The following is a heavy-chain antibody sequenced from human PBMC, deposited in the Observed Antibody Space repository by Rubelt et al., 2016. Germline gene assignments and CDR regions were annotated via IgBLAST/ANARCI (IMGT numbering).Heavy chain of an antibody. D-gene: IGHD3-22*01. V-gene: IGHV1-2*02. Sequence: WVRQAPGQGLEWMGWINPNSGGTNYAQKFQGRVTMTRDTSISTAYMELSRLRSDDTAVYYCAVTSGYYFFALLWGQGTLVTVSS. CDR3: AVTSGYYFFALL. J-gene: IGHJ4*02. CDR2: INPNSGGT.